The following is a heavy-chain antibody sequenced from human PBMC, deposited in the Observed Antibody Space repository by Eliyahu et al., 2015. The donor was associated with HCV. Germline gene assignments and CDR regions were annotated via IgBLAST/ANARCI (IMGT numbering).Heavy chain of an antibody. CDR1: GFSLASNGMA. D-gene: IGHD3-22*01. CDR3: ARIRYDSSFYFDY. Sequence: QITLKESGPTLVKPTQTLTLTCTFSGFSLASNGMAVGWIRQPPGKALEWLALVFWNDDKPYSPFLKSRLTIAKDSSKNQVFLTMNNMDPVDTGTYFCARIRYDSSFYFDYWGPGIPVTVSS. V-gene: IGHV2-5*01. CDR2: VFWNDDK. J-gene: IGHJ4*02.